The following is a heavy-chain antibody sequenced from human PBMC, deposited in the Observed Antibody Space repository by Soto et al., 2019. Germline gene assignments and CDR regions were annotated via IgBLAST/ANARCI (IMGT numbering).Heavy chain of an antibody. Sequence: QVQLVQSGAEVKKPGSSVKVSCKASGGTFSSYAISWVRHAPGQGLEWVGWIIPIFGTEKYAQKFQGRVTITGAESTSTAYMEMSSLSSADTAVYYCAREGGYGGNCVDYCGQGTLVTVSS. CDR3: AREGGYGGNCVDY. V-gene: IGHV1-69*12. CDR2: IIPIFGTE. D-gene: IGHD2-15*01. J-gene: IGHJ4*02. CDR1: GGTFSSYA.